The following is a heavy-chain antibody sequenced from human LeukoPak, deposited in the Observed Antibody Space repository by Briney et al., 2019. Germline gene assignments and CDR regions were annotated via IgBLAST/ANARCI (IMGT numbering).Heavy chain of an antibody. CDR2: LRGDGDT. CDR3: AKASCVSSADAVL. J-gene: IGHJ4*02. D-gene: IGHD3-3*02. CDR1: GLPLWCYP. V-gene: IGHV3-23*01. Sequence: PGGSLSLPCAPSGLPLWCYPMRCLRQARARGREWVSCLRGDGDTYYADSVKGRFTLSRDESRKTLYLQMNNLRVEDTAVYFCAKASCVSSADAVLWGQGTLVTVSS.